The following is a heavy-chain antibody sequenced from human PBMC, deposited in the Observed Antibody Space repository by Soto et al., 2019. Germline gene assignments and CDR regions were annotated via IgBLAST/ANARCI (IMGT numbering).Heavy chain of an antibody. CDR2: SKTSAGGGAT. CDR3: TTGSVEGI. D-gene: IGHD2-15*01. J-gene: IGHJ6*02. Sequence: EVQLVESAGGLVKPGGSLRLSCVASGFSFNEAWMNWVRQAPGEGLEWVGRSKTSAGGGATDYAAPVQGRFTISRDDSKNALYLHMNSLRTEDTAIYYCTTGSVEGIGGQGTTVTVSS. V-gene: IGHV3-15*07. CDR1: GFSFNEAW.